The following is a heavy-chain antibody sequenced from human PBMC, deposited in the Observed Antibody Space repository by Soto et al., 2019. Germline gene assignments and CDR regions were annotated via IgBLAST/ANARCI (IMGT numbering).Heavy chain of an antibody. V-gene: IGHV1-69*02. J-gene: IGHJ4*02. CDR2: IIPILGIA. CDR3: ATEGDGSGSYYHTY. Sequence: QVQLVQSGAEVKKPGSSVKVSCKASGGTFSSYTISWVRQAPGQGLEWMGRIIPILGIANYAQKFQGRVTITADKSTSTAYMALSSLRSEDTAMYYCATEGDGSGSYYHTYWGQGTLVTVSS. D-gene: IGHD3-10*01. CDR1: GGTFSSYT.